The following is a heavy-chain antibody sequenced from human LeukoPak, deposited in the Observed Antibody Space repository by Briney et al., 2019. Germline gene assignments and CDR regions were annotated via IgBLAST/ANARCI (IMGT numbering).Heavy chain of an antibody. CDR2: IYPGDSDT. D-gene: IGHD5-18*01. CDR3: ARFGWGYSYGTPRWFDP. J-gene: IGHJ5*02. Sequence: GESLKISCKGSGYGFTSYWIGWVRQMPGKGLEWMGIIYPGDSDTRYSPSFQGQVTISADKSISTAYLQWSSLKASDTAMYYRARFGWGYSYGTPRWFDPWGQGTLVTVSS. CDR1: GYGFTSYW. V-gene: IGHV5-51*01.